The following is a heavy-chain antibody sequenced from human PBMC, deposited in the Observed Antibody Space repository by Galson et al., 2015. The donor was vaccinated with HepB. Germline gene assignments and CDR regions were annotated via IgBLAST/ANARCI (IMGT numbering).Heavy chain of an antibody. D-gene: IGHD3-10*01. CDR1: GFTFSSYW. Sequence: SLRLSCAASGFTFSSYWMSWVRQAPGKGLEWVANIKQDGSEKYYVDSVKGRFTISRDNAKNSLCLQMNSLRAEDTAVYYCARDTSWLAARSYFDYWGQGTLVTVSS. CDR3: ARDTSWLAARSYFDY. V-gene: IGHV3-7*01. J-gene: IGHJ4*02. CDR2: IKQDGSEK.